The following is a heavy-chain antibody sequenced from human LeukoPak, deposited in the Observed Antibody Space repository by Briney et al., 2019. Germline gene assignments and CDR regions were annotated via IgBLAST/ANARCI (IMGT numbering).Heavy chain of an antibody. V-gene: IGHV3-43*01. CDR3: ARDTPGLGVDY. CDR1: GFTFAHYT. Sequence: GGSLRLSCAASGFTFAHYTMHWVRQPPGKGLEWVSLISWNGFSTSSADSVKGRFTISRDNTKNSLYLQMNSLRTEDTALYYCARDTPGLGVDYWGQGTLVTVSS. CDR2: ISWNGFST. J-gene: IGHJ4*02. D-gene: IGHD3-16*01.